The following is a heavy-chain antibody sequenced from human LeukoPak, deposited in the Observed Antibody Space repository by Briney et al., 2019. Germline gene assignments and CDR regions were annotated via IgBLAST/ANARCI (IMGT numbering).Heavy chain of an antibody. CDR3: TWSRLERLDYYYYGMDV. CDR1: GYTFISYY. V-gene: IGHV1-2*06. CDR2: INPDSGGT. J-gene: IGHJ6*02. D-gene: IGHD1-1*01. Sequence: ASVKVSCKASGYTFISYYIHWVRQAPGQGLEWMGQINPDSGGTKYAQKFQGRVTLTRDTSISTAYVELSRLTSDDTAVYYCTWSRLERLDYYYYGMDVWGQGTTVTVS.